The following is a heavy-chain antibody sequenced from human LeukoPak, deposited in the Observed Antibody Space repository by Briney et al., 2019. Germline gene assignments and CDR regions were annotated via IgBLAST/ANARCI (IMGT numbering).Heavy chain of an antibody. Sequence: PGGSLRLSCSASGFTFRSYGMHWVRQAPGKGLEWVAFIRFDGSNQYYADSVKGRFTISRDNSNNTLSLQMNTLRGDDTAVYFCAKGYGESHFDSWGQGTLVNVSS. D-gene: IGHD5-18*01. CDR3: AKGYGESHFDS. J-gene: IGHJ4*02. V-gene: IGHV3-30*02. CDR2: IRFDGSNQ. CDR1: GFTFRSYG.